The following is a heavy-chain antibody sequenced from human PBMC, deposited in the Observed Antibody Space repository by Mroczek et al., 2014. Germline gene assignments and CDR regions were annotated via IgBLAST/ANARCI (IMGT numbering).Heavy chain of an antibody. Sequence: QVQLQESGPGLVKPSQTLSLTCTVSGGSISSGSYYWSRIRQPAGKGLEWIGRIYTSGSTNYNPSLKSRVTISVDTSKNQFSLKLSSVTAADTAVYYCARGYSTRRFDYWGQGTLVTVSS. V-gene: IGHV4-61*02. CDR3: ARGYSTRRFDY. CDR1: GGSISSGSYY. D-gene: IGHD2-15*01. CDR2: IYTSGST. J-gene: IGHJ4*02.